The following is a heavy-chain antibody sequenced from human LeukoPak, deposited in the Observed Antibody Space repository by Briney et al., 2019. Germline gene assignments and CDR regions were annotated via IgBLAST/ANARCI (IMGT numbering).Heavy chain of an antibody. Sequence: GRSLRLSCAASGFTFSSYAMHWVRQAPGKGLEWVAVISYDGSNKCYADSVKGRFTISRDNSKNTLYLQMNSLRAEDTAVYYCAREGGITIFGVTNYFDYWGQGTLVTVSS. CDR1: GFTFSSYA. J-gene: IGHJ4*02. D-gene: IGHD3-3*01. CDR2: ISYDGSNK. V-gene: IGHV3-30*01. CDR3: AREGGITIFGVTNYFDY.